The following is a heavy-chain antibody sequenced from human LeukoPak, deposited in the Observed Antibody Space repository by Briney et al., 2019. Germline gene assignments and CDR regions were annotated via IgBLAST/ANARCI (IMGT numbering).Heavy chain of an antibody. CDR2: IKSKTDGGTA. CDR3: ITLYSSDNWTPY. Sequence: GGSLRLSCGTSGFSFSDAWLSWARQAPGKGLEWVGRIKSKTDGGTADYSAPVKGRFTISRDDSKNTVFLHMDSLRTEDTGLYSCITLYSSDNWTPYWGQGTLVTVSS. V-gene: IGHV3-15*01. D-gene: IGHD1-20*01. J-gene: IGHJ4*02. CDR1: GFSFSDAW.